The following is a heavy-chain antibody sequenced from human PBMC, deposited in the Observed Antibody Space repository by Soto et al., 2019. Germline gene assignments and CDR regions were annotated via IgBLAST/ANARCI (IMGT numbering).Heavy chain of an antibody. D-gene: IGHD2-21*02. CDR2: ISSSYYI. CDR1: GFTFSSYT. J-gene: IGHJ4*02. Sequence: ESGGGLVKPGGSLRLSCAASGFTFSSYTMKWVRQAPGKGLEWVASISSSYYIKYADSVKGRFTISRDNAKNSLYLQMNRLRAEDTAVYYCARGDVVVLTATSNFDYWGPGTLVTVSS. V-gene: IGHV3-21*01. CDR3: ARGDVVVLTATSNFDY.